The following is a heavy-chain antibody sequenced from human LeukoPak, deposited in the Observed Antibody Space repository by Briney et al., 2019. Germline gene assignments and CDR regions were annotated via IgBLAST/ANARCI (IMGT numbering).Heavy chain of an antibody. D-gene: IGHD3-16*01. V-gene: IGHV1-18*01. CDR2: ISAYNGNT. Sequence: ASVKVSCKASGYTFTSYGISWVRQAPGQGPEWMGWISAYNGNTNYAQKLQGRVTMATDTSTSTAYMELRSLRSDDTAVYYCAREGGMITFGGARYYFDYWGQGTLVTVFS. CDR3: AREGGMITFGGARYYFDY. J-gene: IGHJ4*02. CDR1: GYTFTSYG.